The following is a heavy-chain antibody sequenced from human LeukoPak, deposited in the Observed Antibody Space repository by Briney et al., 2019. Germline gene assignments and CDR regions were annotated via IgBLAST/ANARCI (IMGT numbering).Heavy chain of an antibody. J-gene: IGHJ4*02. CDR1: GYSLTSYT. V-gene: IGHV1-3*01. CDR3: ARVGYSSTWYTVDY. D-gene: IGHD6-13*01. CDR2: INAGNGNT. Sequence: GASVKVSCKASGYSLTSYTMHWVHQAPGQRLEWMGWINAGNGNTKYSQKFQDRVTITRDTSASTGYMELSSLRSDDTAVYYCARVGYSSTWYTVDYWGQGTLVTVSS.